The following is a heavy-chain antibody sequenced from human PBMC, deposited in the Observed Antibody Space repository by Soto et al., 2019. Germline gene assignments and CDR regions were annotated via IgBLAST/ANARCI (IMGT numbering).Heavy chain of an antibody. D-gene: IGHD3-22*01. J-gene: IGHJ4*02. CDR2: FDPEDGQT. Sequence: GASVKVSCKVSGYTLIDLSMHWVRQAPGKGLEWMGRFDPEDGQTIYAQKFQGRVTMSEDTFPDTAYMELSSLSSEDTAVYYCTTDNYDSSGYYRFAYWGQGTLVTVSS. V-gene: IGHV1-24*01. CDR1: GYTLIDLS. CDR3: TTDNYDSSGYYRFAY.